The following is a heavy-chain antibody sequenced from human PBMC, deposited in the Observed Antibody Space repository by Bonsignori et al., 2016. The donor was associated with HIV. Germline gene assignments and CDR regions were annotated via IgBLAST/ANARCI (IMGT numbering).Heavy chain of an antibody. CDR3: AKGNGYNNYYMDG. J-gene: IGHJ6*03. Sequence: GGSLRLSCAASGFTFRTYGMHWVRQAPGKGLEWVAVIWYDGGYKYYADSVKGRFTISRDNSKNTLNLQMNSLRAEDTAVYYCAKGNGYNNYYMDGWGRGTTVTVSS. CDR1: GFTFRTYG. CDR2: IWYDGGYK. V-gene: IGHV3-33*06. D-gene: IGHD4-17*01.